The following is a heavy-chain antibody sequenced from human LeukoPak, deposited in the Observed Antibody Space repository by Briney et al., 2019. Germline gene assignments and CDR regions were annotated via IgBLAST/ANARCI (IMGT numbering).Heavy chain of an antibody. CDR2: INHSGST. V-gene: IGHV4-34*01. Sequence: PSETLSLTCAVYGGSFSGYYWSWIRQPPGKGLEWIGEINHSGSTNYNPSLKSRVTISVDTSKNQFSLKLSSVTAADTAVYYCARGGFPPRFQYSSSKRLRRGGFDPWGQGTLVTVSS. CDR3: ARGGFPPRFQYSSSKRLRRGGFDP. CDR1: GGSFSGYY. D-gene: IGHD6-6*01. J-gene: IGHJ5*02.